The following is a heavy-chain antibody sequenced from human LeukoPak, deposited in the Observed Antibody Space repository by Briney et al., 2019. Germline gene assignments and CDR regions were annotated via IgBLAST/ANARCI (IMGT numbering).Heavy chain of an antibody. Sequence: PGGSLRHSCAASGFTFSSYSMNWVRQAPGKGLEWVSSISSSSSYIYYADSVKGRFTISRDNAKNSLYLQMNSLRAEDTAVYYCARSYDILTGYPDYWGQGTLVTVSS. CDR1: GFTFSSYS. V-gene: IGHV3-21*01. CDR3: ARSYDILTGYPDY. D-gene: IGHD3-9*01. CDR2: ISSSSSYI. J-gene: IGHJ4*02.